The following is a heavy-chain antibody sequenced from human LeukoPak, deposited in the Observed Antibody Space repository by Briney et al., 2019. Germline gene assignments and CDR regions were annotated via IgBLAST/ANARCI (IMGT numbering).Heavy chain of an antibody. CDR2: IYTSGST. J-gene: IGHJ5*02. Sequence: SETLSLTCTVSGGSISSYYWSWIRQPPGKGLEWIGRIYTSGSTNYNPSLKSRVTMSVDTSKNQFSLKLSSVTAADTAVYYCARASVGKETNWFDPWGQGTLVTVSS. D-gene: IGHD7-27*01. CDR3: ARASVGKETNWFDP. CDR1: GGSISSYY. V-gene: IGHV4-4*07.